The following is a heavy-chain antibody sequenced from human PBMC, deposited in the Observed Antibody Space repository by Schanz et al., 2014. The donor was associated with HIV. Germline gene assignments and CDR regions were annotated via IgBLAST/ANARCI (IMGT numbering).Heavy chain of an antibody. D-gene: IGHD1-26*01. CDR1: GGTFSSYA. V-gene: IGHV1-18*01. CDR3: ARDRPVIVGATRADGGTDFDY. J-gene: IGHJ4*02. CDR2: ISAYNGKT. Sequence: QVPLVQSGAEVRKPGTSVKVSCKATGGTFSSYAVNWVRQAPGQGLEWMGWISAYNGKTNYARKVQGRVTMTTDTSTTTAYMELRSLRSDDTAVYYCARDRPVIVGATRADGGTDFDYWGQGTLVTVSS.